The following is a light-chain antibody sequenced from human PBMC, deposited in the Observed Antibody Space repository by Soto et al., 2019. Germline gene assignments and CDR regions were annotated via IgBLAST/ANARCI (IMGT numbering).Light chain of an antibody. CDR1: QSVSSNY. Sequence: ETVLTQSPGTLSLSPGERATLSCRASQSVSSNYLAWYQQKPGQAPRLLIYGASTSATGIPDRFRGSGSGTDFTLTISRLAPEDFAVYYCQQFGRSPPTWTFGQGTKVEIK. CDR2: GAS. V-gene: IGKV3-20*01. J-gene: IGKJ1*01. CDR3: QQFGRSPPTWT.